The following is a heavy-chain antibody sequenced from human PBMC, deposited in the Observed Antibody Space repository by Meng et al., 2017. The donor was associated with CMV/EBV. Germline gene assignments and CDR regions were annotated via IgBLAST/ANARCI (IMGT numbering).Heavy chain of an antibody. V-gene: IGHV4-59*01. CDR2: IYYSGST. D-gene: IGHD3-10*01. Sequence: CTVSGGSISSYYWSWIRQPPGKGLEWIGYIYYSGSTNYNPSLKSRVTISVDTSKNQFSLKLSSVTAADTAVYYCARGAPPTPRYGSGSYFNVPLYYYYGMDVWGQGTTVTVSS. J-gene: IGHJ6*02. CDR3: ARGAPPTPRYGSGSYFNVPLYYYYGMDV. CDR1: GGSISSYY.